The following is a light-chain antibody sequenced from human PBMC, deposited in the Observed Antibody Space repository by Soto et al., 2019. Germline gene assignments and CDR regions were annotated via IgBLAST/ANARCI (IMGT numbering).Light chain of an antibody. CDR3: QQYNNWPPMIT. V-gene: IGKV3-15*01. CDR2: GAS. J-gene: IGKJ5*01. Sequence: EIVMKQSPATLSVSAGERATLSCRASQSVSSNLAWYQQKAGQAPRLLIYGASSRATGIPARFSGSGSGTEFTLTISSLQSEDFAVYSCQQYNNWPPMITFGQGTRLEIK. CDR1: QSVSSN.